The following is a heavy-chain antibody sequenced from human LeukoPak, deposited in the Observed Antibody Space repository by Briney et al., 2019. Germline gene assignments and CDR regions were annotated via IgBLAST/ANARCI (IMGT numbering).Heavy chain of an antibody. V-gene: IGHV4-39*07. Sequence: SETLSLTCTVSGGSISSSSYYWGWIRQPPGKGLEWIGSIYYSGSTYYNPSLKSRVTISVDTSKNQFSLKLSSVTAADTAVYYCARDRGAATGTTVGAFDIWGQGTMVTVSS. CDR2: IYYSGST. J-gene: IGHJ3*02. CDR3: ARDRGAATGTTVGAFDI. CDR1: GGSISSSSYY. D-gene: IGHD1-1*01.